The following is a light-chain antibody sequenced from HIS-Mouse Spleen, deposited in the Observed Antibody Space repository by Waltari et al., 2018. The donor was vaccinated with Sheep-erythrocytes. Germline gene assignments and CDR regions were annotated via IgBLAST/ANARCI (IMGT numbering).Light chain of an antibody. CDR3: SSYAGSNNFEV. CDR1: SSDVGGYTY. Sequence: QSALTQPPSASGSPGQSVTISCTGTSSDVGGYTYVSWYQQPPGKAPKLMIYEVSKRPSGVPDRFSGSKSGNTASLTVSGLQAEDEADYYCSSYAGSNNFEVFGGGTKLTVL. J-gene: IGLJ3*02. V-gene: IGLV2-8*01. CDR2: EVS.